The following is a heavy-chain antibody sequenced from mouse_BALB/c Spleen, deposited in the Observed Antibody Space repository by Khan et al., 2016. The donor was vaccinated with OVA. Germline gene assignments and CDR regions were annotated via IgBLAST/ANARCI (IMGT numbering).Heavy chain of an antibody. CDR2: ISTYYGDA. D-gene: IGHD2-2*01. CDR3: ARGGLALYTMDY. CDR1: GYTFTDYA. J-gene: IGHJ4*01. Sequence: QVQLQQSGAELVRPGVSVKISCKGSGYTFTDYAMHWVKQSHAKSLEWIGVISTYYGDANYNQPFKGKAIMTVDKSSNTAYMDHVSLISEDSAIFYCARGGLALYTMDYWGQATSVTVSS. V-gene: IGHV1S137*01.